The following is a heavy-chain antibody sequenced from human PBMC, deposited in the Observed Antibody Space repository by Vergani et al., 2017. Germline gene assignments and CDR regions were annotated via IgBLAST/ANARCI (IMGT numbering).Heavy chain of an antibody. CDR3: AKAILGTSAYFYGMDV. D-gene: IGHD1-14*01. CDR1: GFTFSSYG. J-gene: IGHJ6*02. CDR2: IWYDGSNK. V-gene: IGHV3-33*06. Sequence: QVQLVESGGGVVQPGRSLRLSCAASGFTFSSYGMHWVRQAPGKGLEWVAVIWYDGSNKYYADSVKGRFTISRDNSKNTLYLQMNSLRAEDTAVYYCAKAILGTSAYFYGMDVWGQGTTVTVSS.